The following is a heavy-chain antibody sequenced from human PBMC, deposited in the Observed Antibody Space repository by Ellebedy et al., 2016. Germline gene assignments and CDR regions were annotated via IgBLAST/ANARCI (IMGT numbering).Heavy chain of an antibody. J-gene: IGHJ4*02. V-gene: IGHV4-59*08. Sequence: SETLSLTCTVSGGSISSHYWSWIRQPPGKGLEWIGYIYYSGSTNYNPSLKSRVTISVDTSKNQFSLKLSSVTAADTAVYYCARRPQYSYGYYFDYWGQGTLVTVSS. CDR2: IYYSGST. CDR3: ARRPQYSYGYYFDY. CDR1: GGSISSHY. D-gene: IGHD5-18*01.